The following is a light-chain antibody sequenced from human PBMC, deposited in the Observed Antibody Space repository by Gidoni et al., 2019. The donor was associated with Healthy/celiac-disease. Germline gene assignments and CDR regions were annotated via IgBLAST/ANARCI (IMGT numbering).Light chain of an antibody. Sequence: DIQMTQSPSSLSASVGDRVTITCQASQDISNYLNWYQPKPGKAPKLLIYDASNLETGVPSRFSGSGSGTDFTFTISSLQPEDIATYYCQQYYKLPLTFGGGTKVEIK. V-gene: IGKV1-33*01. CDR1: QDISNY. J-gene: IGKJ4*01. CDR3: QQYYKLPLT. CDR2: DAS.